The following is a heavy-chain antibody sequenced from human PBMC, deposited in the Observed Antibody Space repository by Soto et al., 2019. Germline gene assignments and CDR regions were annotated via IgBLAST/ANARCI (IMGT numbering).Heavy chain of an antibody. CDR1: GDSVSSNSAA. CDR3: PRDKQLARQAYYYYYGMDV. J-gene: IGHJ6*02. Sequence: SQTLSLTCAISGDSVSSNSAAWNWIRQSPSRGLEWLGRTYYRSKWYNDYAVSVKSRITINPDTSKNQFSLQLNYVTPEDTAVYYCPRDKQLARQAYYYYYGMDVWGQGTTVTVSS. V-gene: IGHV6-1*01. D-gene: IGHD6-6*01. CDR2: TYYRSKWYN.